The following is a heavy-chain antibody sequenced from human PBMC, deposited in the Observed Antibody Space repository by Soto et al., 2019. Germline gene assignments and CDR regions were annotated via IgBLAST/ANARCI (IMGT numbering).Heavy chain of an antibody. Sequence: QLQLQESGSGQVKPSHTLSLSCSVSGGSISSAGYSWTWIRQPPGQGLEGIGYIYNTGTTYYSPTLRNRVTISLDRSTNPFSLRLTSLTAADTAVYYGALGRDYLASWGQGTLVTVSS. CDR2: IYNTGTT. CDR1: GGSISSAGYS. CDR3: ALGRDYLAS. V-gene: IGHV4-30-2*01. D-gene: IGHD3-16*01. J-gene: IGHJ4*02.